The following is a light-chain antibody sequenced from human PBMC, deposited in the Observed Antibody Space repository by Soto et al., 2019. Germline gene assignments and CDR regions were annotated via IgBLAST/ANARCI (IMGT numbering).Light chain of an antibody. Sequence: QSALTPPASVSGSPGQSITIFCTGTSSDVGNYNYVSWYQQHPGKVPKLMIYDVTNRPSGVSNRFSGSKSGNTASLTISGLQAEDEADYYCSSYTTNITPVVFGGGTKVTVL. CDR1: SSDVGNYNY. CDR3: SSYTTNITPVV. CDR2: DVT. J-gene: IGLJ2*01. V-gene: IGLV2-14*03.